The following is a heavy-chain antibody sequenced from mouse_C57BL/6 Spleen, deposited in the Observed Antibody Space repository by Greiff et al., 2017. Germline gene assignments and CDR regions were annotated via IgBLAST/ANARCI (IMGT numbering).Heavy chain of an antibody. V-gene: IGHV5-6*01. J-gene: IGHJ1*03. CDR3: ARSTTVVATRYFDV. CDR2: ISSGGSYT. CDR1: GFTFSSYG. D-gene: IGHD1-1*01. Sequence: EVNVVESGGDLVKPGGSLKLSCAASGFTFSSYGMSWVRQTPDKRLEWVATISSGGSYTYYPDSVKGRFTISRDNDKNALYLQVSSLKAENTAMYCCARSTTVVATRYFDVWGTGTTVTVSS.